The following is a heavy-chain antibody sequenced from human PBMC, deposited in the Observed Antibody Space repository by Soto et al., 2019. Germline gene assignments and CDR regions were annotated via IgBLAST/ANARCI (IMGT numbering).Heavy chain of an antibody. V-gene: IGHV4-39*01. Sequence: SETLSLTCSVSGGSISSSSYYWGWIRQPPGKGLEWIGSIYHSGSTYYNPSLKSRVTISVDTSKNQFSLKMSSVTAADPAVYYCARHTPAISISDHWGQGTLVTVSS. J-gene: IGHJ4*02. CDR2: IYHSGST. CDR3: ARHTPAISISDH. D-gene: IGHD2-15*01. CDR1: GGSISSSSYY.